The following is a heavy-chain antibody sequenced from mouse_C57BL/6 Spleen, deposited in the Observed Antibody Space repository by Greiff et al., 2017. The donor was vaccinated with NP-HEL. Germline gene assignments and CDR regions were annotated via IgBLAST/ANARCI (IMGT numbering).Heavy chain of an antibody. Sequence: QVQLQQPGAELVKPGASVKMSCKASGYTFTSYWITWVKQRPGQGLEWIGDIYPGSGSTNYNEKFKSKATLTVDTSSSTAYMQLSSLTSEDSAVYYCARAQLKTGTEDYWGQGTLVTVSA. CDR1: GYTFTSYW. D-gene: IGHD4-1*01. CDR3: ARAQLKTGTEDY. V-gene: IGHV1-55*01. J-gene: IGHJ3*01. CDR2: IYPGSGST.